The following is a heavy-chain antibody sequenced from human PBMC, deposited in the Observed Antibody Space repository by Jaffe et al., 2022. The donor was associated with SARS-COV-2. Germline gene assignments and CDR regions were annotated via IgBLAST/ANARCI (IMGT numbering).Heavy chain of an antibody. CDR3: ARGEVNSGFDPFDY. CDR2: IHSSGTP. J-gene: IGHJ4*02. Sequence: EVQLVESGGDLIQPGGSLRLTCAASGFIVSNTYMSWVRQAPGKGLEWVSAIHSSGTPYYTDSVKGRFTISRDNSKNTLYLQMNSLRAEDTAVYYCARGEVNSGFDPFDYWGQGTLVTVSS. V-gene: IGHV3-53*01. D-gene: IGHD5-12*01. CDR1: GFIVSNTY.